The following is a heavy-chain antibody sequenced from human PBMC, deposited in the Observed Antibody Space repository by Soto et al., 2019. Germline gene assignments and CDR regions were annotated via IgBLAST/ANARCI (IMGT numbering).Heavy chain of an antibody. CDR1: GFSLTTTGMC. D-gene: IGHD3-22*01. Sequence: SGPTLVNPTQTLTLTCTFSGFSLTTTGMCLSWIRQPPGKALEWLARIDWDDNTYYSTSLNNRLTRSKDTSKNQVILLVRHMGPVDTATYYCARIPCGNYYTENFFDPWGQGIPVTVSS. J-gene: IGHJ5*02. CDR2: IDWDDNT. V-gene: IGHV2-70*11. CDR3: ARIPCGNYYTENFFDP.